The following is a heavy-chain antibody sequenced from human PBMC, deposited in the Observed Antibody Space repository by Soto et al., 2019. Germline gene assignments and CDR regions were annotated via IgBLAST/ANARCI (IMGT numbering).Heavy chain of an antibody. V-gene: IGHV3-23*01. J-gene: IGHJ4*02. CDR3: AKGYCSGGSCTGFDY. Sequence: GGSLRLSCAASGFTFSNYAMSWVRQAPGKGLEWVSAISGSGGSTYYADSVKGRFTISRDNSKSTLYLQMNSLRAEDTAVYYCAKGYCSGGSCTGFDYWGQGTLVTVSS. CDR1: GFTFSNYA. D-gene: IGHD2-15*01. CDR2: ISGSGGST.